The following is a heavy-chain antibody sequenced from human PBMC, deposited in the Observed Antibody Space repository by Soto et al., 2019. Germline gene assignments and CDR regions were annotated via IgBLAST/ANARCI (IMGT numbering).Heavy chain of an antibody. CDR1: GFTFSSYG. CDR2: IWYDGSQK. D-gene: IGHD6-6*01. V-gene: IGHV3-33*01. Sequence: QVQLVESGGGVVQPGRSLRLSCAASGFTFSSYGMHWVRQAPGKGLEWVAVIWYDGSQKKYADSVKGRFTISRDNSKYTLSLPMSSLRAEDTAVYYCAREYSSSPYFFYYGFDVWGQGTTVTVSS. CDR3: AREYSSSPYFFYYGFDV. J-gene: IGHJ6*02.